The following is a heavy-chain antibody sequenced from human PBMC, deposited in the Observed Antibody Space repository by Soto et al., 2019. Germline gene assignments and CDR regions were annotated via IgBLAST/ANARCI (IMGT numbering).Heavy chain of an antibody. CDR3: AADAHQDDFWSSYPYYFYSMDV. D-gene: IGHD3-3*01. CDR2: ISVYNGNT. CDR1: GYTFTSYG. V-gene: IGHV1-18*01. J-gene: IGHJ6*02. Sequence: GASVKVSCKASGYTFTSYGISWVRQAPGQGLEWMGWISVYNGNTNYAQKLQGRVTMTTDMSTSTVYMDLRSLRPEDTAMYYCAADAHQDDFWSSYPYYFYSMDVWGQGTTVTVSS.